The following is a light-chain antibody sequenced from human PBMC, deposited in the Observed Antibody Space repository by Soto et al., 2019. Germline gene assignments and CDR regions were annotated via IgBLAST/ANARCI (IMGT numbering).Light chain of an antibody. Sequence: QSALTQPASVSGSPGQSITISCSGTSRDVGAYNLVSWYQQFPGKGPKLLIYDVRHRPSGVSYRFSGTKAGNTASLTISSLLHDDEAVYFCSSFSSRNAVVFGGGTKLTVL. J-gene: IGLJ2*01. CDR1: SRDVGAYNL. V-gene: IGLV2-14*03. CDR2: DVR. CDR3: SSFSSRNAVV.